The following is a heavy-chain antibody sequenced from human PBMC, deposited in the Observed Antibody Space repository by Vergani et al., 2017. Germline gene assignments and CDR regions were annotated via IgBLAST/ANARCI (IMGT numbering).Heavy chain of an antibody. Sequence: QMQLQESGPGLVKPSETLSLSCTVSGDSISTSSYAWGWIRQPPGKTLEWIGTVYYTGTTYYNEAHKSRLTISVDTSKNQFSLNLTSVTAADTAVYYCARQKDYYMDVWGKGTTVTVS. CDR2: VYYTGTT. V-gene: IGHV4-39*01. J-gene: IGHJ6*03. CDR3: ARQKDYYMDV. CDR1: GDSISTSSYA.